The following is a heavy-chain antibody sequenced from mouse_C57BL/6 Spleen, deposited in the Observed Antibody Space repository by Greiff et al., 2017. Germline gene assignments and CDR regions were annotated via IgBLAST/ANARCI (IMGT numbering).Heavy chain of an antibody. CDR3: ARARLGQDYAMDY. CDR2: IHPNSGST. Sequence: QVQLQQPGAELVKPGASVKLSCKASGYTFTSYWMHWVKQRPGQGLEWIGMIHPNSGSTNYNEKFKSKATLTVDKSSSTAYMQLSSLTSEDSAVYYCARARLGQDYAMDYWGQGTSVTVYS. D-gene: IGHD4-1*01. CDR1: GYTFTSYW. V-gene: IGHV1-64*01. J-gene: IGHJ4*01.